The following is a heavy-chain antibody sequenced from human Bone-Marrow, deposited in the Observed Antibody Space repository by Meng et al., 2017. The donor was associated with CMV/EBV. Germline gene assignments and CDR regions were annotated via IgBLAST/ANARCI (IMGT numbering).Heavy chain of an antibody. Sequence: QVQLQESGPGLVKPSETLSLTCSVSGGSISSYYWSWIRQPAGKGLEWIGRIYTSGSTNYNPSLKSRVTMSVDTSKNQFSLKLSSVTAADTAVYYCARAMITFGGVIAPFDYWGQGTLVTVSS. CDR2: IYTSGST. D-gene: IGHD3-16*02. CDR1: GGSISSYY. V-gene: IGHV4-4*07. J-gene: IGHJ4*02. CDR3: ARAMITFGGVIAPFDY.